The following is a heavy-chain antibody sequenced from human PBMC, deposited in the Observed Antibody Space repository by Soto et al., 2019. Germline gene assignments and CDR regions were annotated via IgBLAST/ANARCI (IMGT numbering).Heavy chain of an antibody. D-gene: IGHD3-10*01. CDR2: IYYSGSN. J-gene: IGHJ4*02. CDR1: GGSIISSRYY. CDR3: ARPGNYGSGSYLYYLDY. V-gene: IGHV4-39*01. Sequence: SETLSLTCTVTGGSIISSRYYWGWIRQPPGKRLEWIGSIYYSGSNYYNQSLKSRVTLSVDTSKNQFSLKLSSVTAADTAVYYCARPGNYGSGSYLYYLDYWGQGTLLTVSS.